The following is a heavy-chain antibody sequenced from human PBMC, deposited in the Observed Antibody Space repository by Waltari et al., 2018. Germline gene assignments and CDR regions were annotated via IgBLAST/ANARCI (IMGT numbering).Heavy chain of an antibody. CDR2: IHDSGDT. Sequence: QVQLQESGPGLMKPSETLSLSCTVSGASLTTYYWSWIRQPPGQGLEYIGYIHDSGDTNYSPYLRSRVSMSMDTSKNQFALKVSSVTAADSAVYYCARVHGSESPLSWGTDVWGQGTAVTVSS. CDR3: ARVHGSESPLSWGTDV. J-gene: IGHJ6*02. CDR1: GASLTTYY. V-gene: IGHV4-59*01.